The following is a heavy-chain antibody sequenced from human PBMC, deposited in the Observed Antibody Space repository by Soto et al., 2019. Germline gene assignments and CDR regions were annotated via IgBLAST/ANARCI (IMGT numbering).Heavy chain of an antibody. V-gene: IGHV1-8*01. CDR1: GYTFTSYD. Sequence: ASVKVSCKASGYTFTSYDINWVRQATGQGLEWMGWMNPNSGNTGYAQKFQGRVTMTRNTSISTAYMELSSLRSEDTAVYYCARGWYCSGGSCSFRDAFDIWGQGTMVTVSS. J-gene: IGHJ3*02. CDR3: ARGWYCSGGSCSFRDAFDI. D-gene: IGHD2-15*01. CDR2: MNPNSGNT.